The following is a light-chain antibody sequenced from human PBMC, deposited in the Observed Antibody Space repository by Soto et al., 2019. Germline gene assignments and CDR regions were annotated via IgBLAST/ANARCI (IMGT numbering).Light chain of an antibody. Sequence: QSALTQPASVSGSPGQSITISCTGTSSDVGGYNYVSWYQQHPGKAPKLMIYEVXNRXSXXXXXXXGSKSGNTASLTISGLQAEDEADYYCSSYTSSSTLVVFGGGTKLTVL. CDR1: SSDVGGYNY. V-gene: IGLV2-14*01. CDR3: SSYTSSSTLVV. J-gene: IGLJ2*01. CDR2: EVX.